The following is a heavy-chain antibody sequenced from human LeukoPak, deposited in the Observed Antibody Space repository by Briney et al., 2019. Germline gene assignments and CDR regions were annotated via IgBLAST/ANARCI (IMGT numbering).Heavy chain of an antibody. V-gene: IGHV4-59*01. J-gene: IGHJ4*02. CDR2: IYYSGST. CDR1: GGSFSGYY. Sequence: SETLSLTCAVYGGSFSGYYWSWIRQPPGKGLEWIGYIYYSGSTNYNPSLKSRVTISVDTSKNQFSLKLSSVTAADTAVYYCARDFETNLDYWGQGTLVTVSS. D-gene: IGHD5-24*01. CDR3: ARDFETNLDY.